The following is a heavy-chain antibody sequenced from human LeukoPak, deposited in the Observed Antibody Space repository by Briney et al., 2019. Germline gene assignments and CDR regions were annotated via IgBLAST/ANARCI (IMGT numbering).Heavy chain of an antibody. CDR1: GYSFKNYW. V-gene: IGHV5-51*01. CDR3: ARRLTTATFDY. Sequence: GESLKISCEGSGYSFKNYWIVWVRQMPGEGLEWMGIIYPGDSDTRYSPSFQGLVTISVDKSISTAYLQWSSLKASDTAMYYCARRLTTATFDYWGQGTLVTVSS. J-gene: IGHJ4*02. CDR2: IYPGDSDT. D-gene: IGHD4-11*01.